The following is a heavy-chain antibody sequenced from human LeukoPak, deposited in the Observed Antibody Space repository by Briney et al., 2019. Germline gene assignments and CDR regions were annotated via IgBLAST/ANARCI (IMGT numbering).Heavy chain of an antibody. J-gene: IGHJ2*01. CDR1: GFTFSSYS. CDR3: ARDGSTNPQRDYWYFDL. V-gene: IGHV3-48*01. CDR2: ISSSSSTI. D-gene: IGHD2-2*01. Sequence: AGGSLRLSCAASGFTFSSYSMNWVRQAPGKGLEWVSYISSSSSTIYYADSVKGRFTISRDNAKNSLYLQMNSLRAEDTAVYYGARDGSTNPQRDYWYFDLWGRGTLVTVSS.